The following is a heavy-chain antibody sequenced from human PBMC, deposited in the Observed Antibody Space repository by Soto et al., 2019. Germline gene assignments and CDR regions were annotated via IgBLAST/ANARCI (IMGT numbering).Heavy chain of an antibody. Sequence: GGSLRLSCAASGFTFSDYYMSWIRQAPGKGLEWVSYISSSSSYTNYADSVKGRFTISRDNAKNSLYLQMNSLRAEDTAVYYCARGGGPDYYYGMDVWGQGTTVTVSS. J-gene: IGHJ6*02. D-gene: IGHD2-15*01. CDR1: GFTFSDYY. V-gene: IGHV3-11*06. CDR2: ISSSSSYT. CDR3: ARGGGPDYYYGMDV.